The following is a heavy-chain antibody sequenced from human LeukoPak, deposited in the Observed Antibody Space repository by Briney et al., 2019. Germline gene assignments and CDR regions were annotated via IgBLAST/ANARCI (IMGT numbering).Heavy chain of an antibody. CDR3: ARHSCYDS. CDR2: IYAGDSST. D-gene: IGHD3-16*01. V-gene: IGHV5-51*01. CDR1: GFTFTTYS. J-gene: IGHJ4*02. Sequence: HGESLKISCKGSGFTFTTYSFAWVRQMPGKGLEWMGVIYAGDSSTRYSPSFQGQVTISVDKSISTAYLQWSSLKGSDSAIYYCARHSCYDSWGQGTLVTVSS.